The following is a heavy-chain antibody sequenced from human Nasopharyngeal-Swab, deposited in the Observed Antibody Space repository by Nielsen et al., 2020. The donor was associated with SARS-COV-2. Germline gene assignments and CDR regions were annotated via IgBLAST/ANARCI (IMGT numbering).Heavy chain of an antibody. J-gene: IGHJ4*02. CDR3: ARARYYDYIWGSYRQHYFDY. D-gene: IGHD3-16*02. V-gene: IGHV4-34*01. CDR1: GGSFSGYY. Sequence: SETLSLTCAVYGGSFSGYYWSWIRQPPGKGLEWIGEIYHSGSTNYNPSLKSRVTISVDTSKNQFSLKLSSVTAADTAVYYCARARYYDYIWGSYRQHYFDYWGQGTLVTVSS. CDR2: IYHSGST.